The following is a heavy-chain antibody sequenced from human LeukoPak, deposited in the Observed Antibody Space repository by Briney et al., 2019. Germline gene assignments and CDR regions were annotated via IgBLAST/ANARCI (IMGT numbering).Heavy chain of an antibody. CDR2: ISGSGSST. CDR3: ARGETTYYDFWSGYRLDY. CDR1: GFTFSSYA. Sequence: GGSLRLSCAVSGFTFSSYAMSWVRQAPGKGLEWLSVISGSGSSTYSADSVKGRFTISRDNSKNTLYLQMSSLRAEDTAVYYCARGETTYYDFWSGYRLDYWGQGTLVTVSS. J-gene: IGHJ4*02. D-gene: IGHD3-3*01. V-gene: IGHV3-23*01.